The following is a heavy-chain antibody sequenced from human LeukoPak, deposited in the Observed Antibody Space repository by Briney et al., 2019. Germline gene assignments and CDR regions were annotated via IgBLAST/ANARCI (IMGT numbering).Heavy chain of an antibody. CDR3: ARELSTRDAFDI. CDR1: GGTFSSYA. CDR2: IIPIFGTA. V-gene: IGHV1-69*13. Sequence: GASVKVSCXASGGTFSSYAISWVRQAPGQGLVWMGGIIPIFGTANYAQKFQGRVTITADESTSTAYMELSSLRSEDTAVYYCARELSTRDAFDIWGQGTMVTVSS. J-gene: IGHJ3*02.